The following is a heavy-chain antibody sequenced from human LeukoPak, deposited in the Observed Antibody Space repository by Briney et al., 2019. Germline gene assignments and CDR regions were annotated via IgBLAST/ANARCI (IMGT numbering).Heavy chain of an antibody. CDR1: GFTFSSYS. V-gene: IGHV3-23*01. CDR2: ISGSGGST. CDR3: ARIDIAVASAFILGAFGT. Sequence: GGSLRLSCAASGFTFSSYSMNWVRQAPGKGLEWVSAISGSGGSTYYADSVKGRFTISRDNSKNTLYLLMNSLRAEDTAVYYCARIDIAVASAFILGAFGTWGQGTMVTVSS. J-gene: IGHJ3*01. D-gene: IGHD2-2*01.